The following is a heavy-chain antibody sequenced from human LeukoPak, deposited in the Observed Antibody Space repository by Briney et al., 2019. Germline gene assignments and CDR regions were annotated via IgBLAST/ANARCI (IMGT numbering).Heavy chain of an antibody. J-gene: IGHJ4*02. Sequence: GGSLRLSSAVSGFTFSVYAMSFGRQAPGKGLEWVSAISGSGGSTYYADSVKGRFTISRDNSKNTLYLQMNSLRAEDTAVYYCASGYRYIAYWGQGTLVTVSS. CDR3: ASGYRYIAY. V-gene: IGHV3-23*01. CDR1: GFTFSVYA. CDR2: ISGSGGST. D-gene: IGHD5-18*01.